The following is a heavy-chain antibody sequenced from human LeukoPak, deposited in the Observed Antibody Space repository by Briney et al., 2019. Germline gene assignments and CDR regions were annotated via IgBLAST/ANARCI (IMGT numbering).Heavy chain of an antibody. CDR3: ARNGYTSGWYRN. CDR2: IYSGGST. Sequence: GGSLRLSCAASGFTFSSFGMQWVRQAPGKGLEWVSTIYSGGSTYYADSVKGRFTISRDTSKNTLYLRMNSLRGEDTAVYYCARNGYTSGWYRNWGQGTLVTVSS. V-gene: IGHV3-NL1*01. D-gene: IGHD6-19*01. CDR1: GFTFSSFG. J-gene: IGHJ4*02.